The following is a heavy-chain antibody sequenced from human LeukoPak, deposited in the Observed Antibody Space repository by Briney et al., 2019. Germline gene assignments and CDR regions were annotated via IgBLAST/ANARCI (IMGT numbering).Heavy chain of an antibody. V-gene: IGHV3-23*01. CDR1: GFTFSSYS. CDR3: VEGGAARFDY. J-gene: IGHJ4*02. CDR2: ISGGDGSK. Sequence: GGSLRLSCAASGFTFSSYSMNWVRQAPGEGLEWVSAISGGDGSKNYADSVKGRFTISRDNSKNTLYLQMNSLRAEDTAVYYCVEGGAARFDYWGQGTLVAVSS. D-gene: IGHD5-18*01.